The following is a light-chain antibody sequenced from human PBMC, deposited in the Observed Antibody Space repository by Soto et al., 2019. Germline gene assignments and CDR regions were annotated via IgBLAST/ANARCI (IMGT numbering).Light chain of an antibody. CDR1: QSVSSN. J-gene: IGKJ2*01. V-gene: IGKV3D-15*01. CDR2: DAS. CDR3: QQYNNWPMYT. Sequence: EIVMTQSPATLSVSPGETATLSCRASQSVSSNLAWYQQKPGKAPRLLIYDASTRATGIPARFSGSGSGTEFTLTISSLQSQDFAVYYCQQYNNWPMYTFGQGTKLEIK.